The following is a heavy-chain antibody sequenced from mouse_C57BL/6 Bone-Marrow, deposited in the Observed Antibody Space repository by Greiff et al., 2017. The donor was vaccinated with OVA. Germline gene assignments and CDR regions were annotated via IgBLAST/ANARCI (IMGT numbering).Heavy chain of an antibody. V-gene: IGHV5-15*04. J-gene: IGHJ4*01. CDR2: ISNLAYSI. CDR1: GFTFSDYG. CDR3: ARNYYGSRGYYAMDY. Sequence: EVKLVESGGGLVQPGGSLKLSCAASGFTFSDYGMAWVRQAPRKGPEWVAFISNLAYSIYYADTVTGRFTISRENAKNTLYLEMSSLRSEDTAMYYCARNYYGSRGYYAMDYWGQGTSVTVSS. D-gene: IGHD1-1*01.